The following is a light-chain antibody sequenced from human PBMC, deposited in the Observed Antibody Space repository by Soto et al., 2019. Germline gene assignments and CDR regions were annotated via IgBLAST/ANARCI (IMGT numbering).Light chain of an antibody. V-gene: IGKV3-20*01. J-gene: IGKJ1*01. CDR2: GAS. CDR1: QTVSSGF. Sequence: VLTKSPGTLSVSPGERATVSCRASQTVSSGFLAWYQQKVGQAPRLLIYGASNRATGIPDRFSGSGSGTDFTLTISRLEPEDFAVYYCQQYGSSQWTFGQGTKVDIK. CDR3: QQYGSSQWT.